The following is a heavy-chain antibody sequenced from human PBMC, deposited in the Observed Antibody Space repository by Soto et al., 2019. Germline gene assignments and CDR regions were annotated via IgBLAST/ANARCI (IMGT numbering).Heavy chain of an antibody. CDR1: GVSCNDYA. J-gene: IGHJ4*02. CDR3: SRGTYYPQSSGLHADY. V-gene: IGHV3-30*03. D-gene: IGHD3-22*01. Sequence: PGLSCATSGVSCNDYAMYWVRQAPGQGLEWVAIISSDGHHQFYLDNLRGRFTVSRDNSKNTLYLQMNSLRPEDTAVYYCSRGTYYPQSSGLHADYWGPGTVVTVSS. CDR2: ISSDGHHQ.